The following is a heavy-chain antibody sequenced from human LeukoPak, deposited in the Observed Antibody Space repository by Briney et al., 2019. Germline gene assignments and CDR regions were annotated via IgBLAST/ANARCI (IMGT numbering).Heavy chain of an antibody. CDR2: ISSSGSTI. J-gene: IGHJ4*02. CDR1: GFTFSDYY. V-gene: IGHV3-11*01. D-gene: IGHD3-16*02. Sequence: GGSLRLSCAASGFTFSDYYMSWIRQAPGKGLEWVSYISSSGSTIYYADSVKGRFTISRDNSKNTLYLQMNSLRAEDTAVYYCAKSELITFGGVIGPYDYWGQGTLVTVSS. CDR3: AKSELITFGGVIGPYDY.